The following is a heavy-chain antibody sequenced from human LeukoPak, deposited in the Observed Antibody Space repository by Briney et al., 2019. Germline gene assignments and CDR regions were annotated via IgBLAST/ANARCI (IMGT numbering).Heavy chain of an antibody. V-gene: IGHV1-2*02. CDR2: INSNSGGT. CDR1: GYTFTGYY. D-gene: IGHD3-22*01. J-gene: IGHJ4*02. Sequence: ASVTVSCKASGYTFTGYYMRWVRQAPGQGLEWMGWINSNSGGTNYPQRLKGRVTLSSATYSRTAYMERSVLRPDDTVVYYCATEYYYDSSGYCWGEGSLVTVYS. CDR3: ATEYYYDSSGYC.